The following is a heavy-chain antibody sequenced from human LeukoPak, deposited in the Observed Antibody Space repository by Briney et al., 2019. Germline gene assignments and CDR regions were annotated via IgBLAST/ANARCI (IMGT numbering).Heavy chain of an antibody. CDR2: IGISGETS. V-gene: IGHV3-11*01. Sequence: GGSLRLSCAASGFTFSGHYMSWIRQAPGKGLEWLSHIGISGETSYNADSVKDRFTISRDNGKSTLYLQMNSLRVEDTAVYYCTRYGDSANKVDFWGQGTLVTVSS. CDR1: GFTFSGHY. D-gene: IGHD7-27*01. CDR3: TRYGDSANKVDF. J-gene: IGHJ4*02.